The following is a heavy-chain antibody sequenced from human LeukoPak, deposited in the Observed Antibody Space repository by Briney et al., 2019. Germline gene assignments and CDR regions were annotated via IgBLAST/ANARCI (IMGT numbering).Heavy chain of an antibody. CDR1: GFTFSSYW. CDR2: IKQDGSEK. V-gene: IGHV3-7*01. CDR3: ARDGPRTIAVAGHSYMDV. Sequence: GGSLRLSCAASGFTFSSYWMSWVRQAPGKGLEWVANIKQDGSEKYYVDSVKGRFTISRDNAKNSLYLQMNSLRAEDTAVYYCARDGPRTIAVAGHSYMDVWGKGTTVTVSS. D-gene: IGHD6-19*01. J-gene: IGHJ6*03.